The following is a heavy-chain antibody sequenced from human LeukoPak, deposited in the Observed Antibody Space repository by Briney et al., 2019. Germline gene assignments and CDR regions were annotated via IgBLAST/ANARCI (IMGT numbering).Heavy chain of an antibody. V-gene: IGHV1-69*01. CDR1: GGTFSSYA. CDR2: IIPIFGTA. J-gene: IGHJ6*02. Sequence: SVKVSCKASGGTFSSYAISWVRQAPGQGLEWMGGIIPIFGTANYAQKFQGRVTITADESTSTAYMELSSLRSEGTAVYYCARNEVVVPAATPRYYYYGMDVWGQGTTVTVSS. CDR3: ARNEVVVPAATPRYYYYGMDV. D-gene: IGHD2-2*02.